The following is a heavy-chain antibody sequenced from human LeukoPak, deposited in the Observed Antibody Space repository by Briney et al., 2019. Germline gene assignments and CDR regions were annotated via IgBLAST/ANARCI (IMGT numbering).Heavy chain of an antibody. CDR3: ARDTMVDWYFDL. V-gene: IGHV3-53*01. Sequence: PGGSLRLSCAASGFTFSSYWMHWVRQAPGKGLVWVSVIYSGGSTLYADSVKGRFALSRDNSKNTLYLQMNSLRAEDTAVYYCARDTMVDWYFDLWGRGTLVTVSS. J-gene: IGHJ2*01. D-gene: IGHD4-23*01. CDR1: GFTFSSYW. CDR2: IYSGGST.